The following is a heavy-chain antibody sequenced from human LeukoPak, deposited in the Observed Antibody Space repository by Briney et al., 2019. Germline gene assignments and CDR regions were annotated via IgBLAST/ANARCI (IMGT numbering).Heavy chain of an antibody. Sequence: GESLKISCKGSGYSFTSYWIGWVRQMPGKGLEWMGIIYPGDSDTRYSPSFQGQVTILADKSISTAYLQWSSLKASDTAMYYCARGYCSSTSCYPTGIFDYWGQGTLVTVSS. CDR3: ARGYCSSTSCYPTGIFDY. V-gene: IGHV5-51*01. J-gene: IGHJ4*02. D-gene: IGHD2-2*01. CDR1: GYSFTSYW. CDR2: IYPGDSDT.